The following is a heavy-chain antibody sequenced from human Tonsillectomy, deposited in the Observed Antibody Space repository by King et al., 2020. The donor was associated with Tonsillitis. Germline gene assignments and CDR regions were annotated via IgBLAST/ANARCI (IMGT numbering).Heavy chain of an antibody. CDR2: VYPDYSYT. J-gene: IGHJ4*02. Sequence: VQLVQSGAEVKKPGESLKISCKGFEYSFSNYWIGWVRQSVGRGLEWMGFVYPDYSYTSYSPSFQDQVIISADKSINTAYLQWSSLEASDSAMYYCARESRDGYNFDYWGQGTLVTVS. V-gene: IGHV5-51*03. CDR1: EYSFSNYW. D-gene: IGHD5-24*01. CDR3: ARESRDGYNFDY.